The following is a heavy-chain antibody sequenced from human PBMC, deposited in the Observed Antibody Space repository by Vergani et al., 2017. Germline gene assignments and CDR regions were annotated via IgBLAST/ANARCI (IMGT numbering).Heavy chain of an antibody. CDR3: AREDSSSWYFKYGRYYGMDV. CDR2: INPNSGGT. D-gene: IGHD6-13*01. Sequence: QVQLVQSGAEVKKPGASVKVSCKASGYTFTGYYMHWVRQAPGQGLEWMGWINPNSGGTNYAQKFQGRVTITADKSTSTAYMELSSLRSEDTAVYYCAREDSSSWYFKYGRYYGMDVWGQGTTVTVSS. J-gene: IGHJ6*02. V-gene: IGHV1-2*02. CDR1: GYTFTGYY.